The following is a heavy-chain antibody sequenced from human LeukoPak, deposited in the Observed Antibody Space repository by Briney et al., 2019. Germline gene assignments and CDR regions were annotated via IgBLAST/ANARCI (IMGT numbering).Heavy chain of an antibody. V-gene: IGHV3-48*03. CDR1: EFPFSGYE. CDR3: ASHSWDYGDYWSWNY. Sequence: PGGSLRLSCAASEFPFSGYEMNWVRQAPGKGLEWVSYISSSGNTINYADSVKDRFTISRDNAKNSVYLQMNSLTAEDTAVYYCASHSWDYGDYWSWNYWGQGTLVTVSS. CDR2: ISSSGNTI. D-gene: IGHD4-17*01. J-gene: IGHJ4*02.